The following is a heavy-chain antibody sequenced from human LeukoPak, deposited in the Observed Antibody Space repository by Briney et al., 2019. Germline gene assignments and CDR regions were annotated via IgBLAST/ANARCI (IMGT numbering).Heavy chain of an antibody. Sequence: ASVKVSCKASVYTFTSYGISWIRQAPGQGLEWMGWVNPNTGGTYYAQKFQDRVTMTRDASITTAYMELSGLTSDDTAVYYCGRDLVSRQEVDQPWGQGTLVTVSS. J-gene: IGHJ5*02. V-gene: IGHV1-2*02. CDR2: VNPNTGGT. CDR1: VYTFTSYG. CDR3: GRDLVSRQEVDQP. D-gene: IGHD6-13*01.